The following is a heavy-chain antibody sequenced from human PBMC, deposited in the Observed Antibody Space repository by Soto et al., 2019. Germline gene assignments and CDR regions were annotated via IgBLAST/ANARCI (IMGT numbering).Heavy chain of an antibody. Sequence: GASVKVSCKASGYTFTDYYMHWVRQAPGQGLEWMGWINPNSGGTNYAQKFQGRVTMTRDTSISTAYMELNRLRSDDTAVYYCARDQSPSRGRPGMDVWGQGTTVTVSS. CDR2: INPNSGGT. CDR3: ARDQSPSRGRPGMDV. J-gene: IGHJ6*02. CDR1: GYTFTDYY. V-gene: IGHV1-2*02.